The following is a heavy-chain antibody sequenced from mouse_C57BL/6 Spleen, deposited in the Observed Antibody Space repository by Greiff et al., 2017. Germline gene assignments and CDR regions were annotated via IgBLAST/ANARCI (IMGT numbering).Heavy chain of an antibody. CDR3: ARWRDSPYYAMDY. Sequence: QVQLKESGAELAKPGASVKLSCKASGYTFTSYWMHWVKQRPGQGLEWIGYINPSSGYTKYNQKFKDKATLTADKSSSTAYMQLSSLTYEDSAVYYCARWRDSPYYAMDYWGQGTSVTVSS. CDR2: INPSSGYT. D-gene: IGHD2-12*01. CDR1: GYTFTSYW. J-gene: IGHJ4*01. V-gene: IGHV1-7*01.